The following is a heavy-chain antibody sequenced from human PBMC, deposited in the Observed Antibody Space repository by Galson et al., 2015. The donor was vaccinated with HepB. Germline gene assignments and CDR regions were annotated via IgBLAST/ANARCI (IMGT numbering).Heavy chain of an antibody. V-gene: IGHV3-43*01. D-gene: IGHD1-26*01. CDR3: AKGEPLVGAHPGDAFDI. Sequence: SLRLSCAASGFTFDDYTMHWVRQAPGKGLEWVSLISWDGGSTYYADSVKGRFTISRDNSKNSLYLQMNSLRTEDTALYYCAKGEPLVGAHPGDAFDIWGQGTMVTVSS. CDR2: ISWDGGST. J-gene: IGHJ3*02. CDR1: GFTFDDYT.